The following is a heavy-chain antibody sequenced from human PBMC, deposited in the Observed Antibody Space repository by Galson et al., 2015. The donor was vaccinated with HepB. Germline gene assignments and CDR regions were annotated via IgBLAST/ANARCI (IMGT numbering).Heavy chain of an antibody. CDR1: GYTFTSYA. Sequence: SVTASCKASGYTFTSYAPHWPRQAPRHRLEWMGWINAGNGNTKYSQKFQGRVTITRDTSASTAYMELSRLRSEDTAVYYCARGGGQWLVLYYDSSRDYFDYWGQGTLVTVSS. D-gene: IGHD3-22*01. J-gene: IGHJ4*02. CDR3: ARGGGQWLVLYYDSSRDYFDY. CDR2: INAGNGNT. V-gene: IGHV1-3*01.